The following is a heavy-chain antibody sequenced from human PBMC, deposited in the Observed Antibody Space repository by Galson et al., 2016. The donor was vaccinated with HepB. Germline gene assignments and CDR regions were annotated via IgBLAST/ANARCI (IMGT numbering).Heavy chain of an antibody. CDR1: AV. J-gene: IGHJ3*02. CDR2: TYYRSNWYY. D-gene: IGHD6-19*01. Sequence: AVWNWIRQSPSRGLEWLGRTYYRSNWYYDYAVSVRSRITINPDTSKNQFSLQLNSVTPEDTAVYYCAKSVAGSSDAFEIWGQGTKVTVSS. CDR3: AKSVAGSSDAFEI. V-gene: IGHV6-1*01.